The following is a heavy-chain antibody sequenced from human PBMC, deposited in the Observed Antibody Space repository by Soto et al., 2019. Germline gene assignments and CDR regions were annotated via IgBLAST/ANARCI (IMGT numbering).Heavy chain of an antibody. V-gene: IGHV3-72*01. D-gene: IGHD2-8*01. CDR1: GFTLSDHY. J-gene: IGHJ5*02. Sequence: EVQLVESGGGLVQPGGSLRLSCAASGFTLSDHYMDWVRQAPGKGLEWVGRTKNKAQGYTTEYAASVKGRFTISRDDSENCLYLQMSSLETGDTAVYYCARWTNGACGPWGQGTLVTVSS. CDR3: ARWTNGACGP. CDR2: TKNKAQGYTT.